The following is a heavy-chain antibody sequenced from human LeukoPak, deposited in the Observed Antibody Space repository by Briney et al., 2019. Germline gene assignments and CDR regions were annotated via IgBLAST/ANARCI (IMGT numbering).Heavy chain of an antibody. CDR3: ARGYCSGGSCYSAYDY. D-gene: IGHD2-15*01. V-gene: IGHV4-31*03. CDR1: GGSISSGGYY. Sequence: PSETLSLTCTVSGGSISSGGYYWSWSRQHPGKGLEWIGYIYYSGSTSYNPSLESRLTMSVDTSKNQFSLKLSSVTAADTAVYYCARGYCSGGSCYSAYDYWGQGSLVTVSS. CDR2: IYYSGST. J-gene: IGHJ4*02.